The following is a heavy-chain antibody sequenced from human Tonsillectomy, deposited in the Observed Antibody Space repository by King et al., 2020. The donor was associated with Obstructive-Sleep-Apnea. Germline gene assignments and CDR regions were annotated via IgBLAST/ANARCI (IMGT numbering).Heavy chain of an antibody. Sequence: VQLVESGAEVKKPGASVKVSCKASGYTLTTYGISWMRQAPGQGPEWMGWISAYNGNTKYAQKFHGRVTMTTDTSTNTAYMELRSLRYDDTAVYYCARDFIAAYDWQSENWFDPWGQGTLVTVSS. D-gene: IGHD1-20*01. V-gene: IGHV1-18*01. J-gene: IGHJ5*02. CDR3: ARDFIAAYDWQSENWFDP. CDR1: GYTLTTYG. CDR2: ISAYNGNT.